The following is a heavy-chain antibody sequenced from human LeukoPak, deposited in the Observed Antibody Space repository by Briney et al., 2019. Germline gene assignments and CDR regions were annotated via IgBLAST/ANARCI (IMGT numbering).Heavy chain of an antibody. CDR3: ASAVPLSLYCSGGSCYSRDY. J-gene: IGHJ4*02. CDR1: GGSISSGGYY. D-gene: IGHD2-15*01. CDR2: INHSGST. V-gene: IGHV4-39*07. Sequence: SETLSLTCTVSGGSISSGGYYWSWIRQPPGKGLEWIGEINHSGSTNYNPSLKSRVTISVDTSKNQFSLKLSSVTAADTAVYYCASAVPLSLYCSGGSCYSRDYWGQGTLVTVSS.